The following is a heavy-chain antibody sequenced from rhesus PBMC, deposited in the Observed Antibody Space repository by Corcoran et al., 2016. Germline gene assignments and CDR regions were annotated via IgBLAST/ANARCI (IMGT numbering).Heavy chain of an antibody. CDR2: ICGSDDNN. CDR1: GYSISSVYG. J-gene: IGHJ3*01. V-gene: IGHV4-127*01. D-gene: IGHD3-28*01. CDR3: ARKDYTDAFDF. Sequence: QVQLQESGPGLVNPSATQSLICAVSGYSISSVYGWGWLRPPPGKGLEWIAYICGSDDNNNSNPALQSRVNISKDTYKNQVAMKLSSGTAADTAVYHCARKDYTDAFDFWGQGLRVTVSS.